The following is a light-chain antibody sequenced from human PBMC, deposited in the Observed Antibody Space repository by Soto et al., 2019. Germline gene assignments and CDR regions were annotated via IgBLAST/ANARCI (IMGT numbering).Light chain of an antibody. CDR1: NIGSKS. J-gene: IGLJ2*01. CDR2: YDS. CDR3: QVWDSSSDHPGVV. Sequence: SYELTQPPSVSVAPGKTARITCGGNNIGSKSVHWYQQKPGQAPVLVIYYDSDRPSGIPERFSGSNSGNTATLTIRRVEAGDEADYYCQVWDSSSDHPGVVFGGGTKLTVL. V-gene: IGLV3-21*04.